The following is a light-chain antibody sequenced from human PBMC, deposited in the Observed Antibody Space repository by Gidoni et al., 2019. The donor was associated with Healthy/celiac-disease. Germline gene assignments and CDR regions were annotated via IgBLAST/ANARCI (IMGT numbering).Light chain of an antibody. V-gene: IGKV4-1*01. J-gene: IGKJ2*01. CDR2: WAS. CDR1: QSVLYSSNNKNY. Sequence: DIVMTQSPDSLAVSLGERATINCKSSQSVLYSSNNKNYLAWYQQKPGQPPKLLIYWASTRESGVPDRFSGRGSGTDFTLTISSLQAEDLAVYYCQQYYSTPHTFGQGTKLEIK. CDR3: QQYYSTPHT.